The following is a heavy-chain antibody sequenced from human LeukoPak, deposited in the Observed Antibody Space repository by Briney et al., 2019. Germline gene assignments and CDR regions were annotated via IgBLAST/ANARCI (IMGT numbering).Heavy chain of an antibody. J-gene: IGHJ4*02. V-gene: IGHV3-30-3*01. D-gene: IGHD1-26*01. CDR1: GFTFSSYA. CDR2: ISYDGSNK. CDR3: HVGGAGFDY. Sequence: GGSLRLSCAASGFTFSSYAMSWVRQAPGKGLEWVAVISYDGSNKYYADSVKGRFTISRDNSKNTLYLQMNSLRAEDTAVYYCHVGGAGFDYWGQGTLVTVSS.